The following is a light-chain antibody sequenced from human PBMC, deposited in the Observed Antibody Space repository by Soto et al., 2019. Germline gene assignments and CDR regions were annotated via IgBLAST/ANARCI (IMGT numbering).Light chain of an antibody. V-gene: IGKV1-5*01. J-gene: IGKJ1*01. CDR1: QSISSW. Sequence: DIQMTQSPSTLSATAGDRFTITCRASQSISSWSAWYQQKPRKAPKLLIYDASNLESGVPSRLSGSGSGTEFTLTISNLQPDDIATYYCQQYENYWTFGQGTKVDIK. CDR2: DAS. CDR3: QQYENYWT.